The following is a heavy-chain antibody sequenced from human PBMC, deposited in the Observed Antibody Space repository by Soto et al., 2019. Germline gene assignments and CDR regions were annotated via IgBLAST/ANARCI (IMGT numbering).Heavy chain of an antibody. V-gene: IGHV4-34*01. Sequence: SETLSLTCAVYGGSFSDDYWSWIRQPPGKGLEWIVEINHSGSTNYNPSLKSRVTISVDTSMNQFSLKLTSVTAADTAVYYCARGRKWVSNGPPGADWGQGVLVTVSS. D-gene: IGHD1-26*01. CDR1: GGSFSDDY. J-gene: IGHJ4*02. CDR2: INHSGST. CDR3: ARGRKWVSNGPPGAD.